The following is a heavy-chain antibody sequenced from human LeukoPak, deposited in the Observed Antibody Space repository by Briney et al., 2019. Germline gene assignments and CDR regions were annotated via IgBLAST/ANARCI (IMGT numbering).Heavy chain of an antibody. D-gene: IGHD3-3*01. V-gene: IGHV1-69*01. CDR1: GGTFSSYA. J-gene: IGHJ6*03. CDR2: IIPIFGTA. CDR3: AAKDITIFGVVIIPWGYYYYMDV. Sequence: SVKVSCKASGGTFSSYAISWVRQAPGQGLEWMGGIIPIFGTANYAQKFQGRVTITADESTSTAYMELSSLRSEDTAVYYCAAKDITIFGVVIIPWGYYYYMDVWGKGTTVTVSS.